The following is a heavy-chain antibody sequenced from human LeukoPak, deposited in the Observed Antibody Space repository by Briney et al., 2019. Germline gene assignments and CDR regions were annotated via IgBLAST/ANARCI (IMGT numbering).Heavy chain of an antibody. CDR3: ARAYAIAARVGGDY. CDR2: ISSSSSTI. D-gene: IGHD6-6*01. J-gene: IGHJ4*02. V-gene: IGHV3-48*01. CDR1: GFTFSSYS. Sequence: GGSLRLSCAASGFTFSSYSMNWVRQAPGKGREWVSYISSSSSTIYYADSVKGRFTISRDNAKNSLYLQMNSLRAEDTAVYYCARAYAIAARVGGDYWGQGTLVTVSS.